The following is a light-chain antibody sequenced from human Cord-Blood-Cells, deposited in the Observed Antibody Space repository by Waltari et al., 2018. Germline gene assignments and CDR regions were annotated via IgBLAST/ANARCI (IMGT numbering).Light chain of an antibody. CDR3: CSYVGSRSVV. J-gene: IGLJ2*01. CDR1: SSDVGSYNL. Sequence: QPALTQPASVSGSPGQPITISCTGTSSDVGSYNLVPWYHQHPGKAPKLMTYAGSKRPSGVSNRFSGSKSGNTASLTIAGLRAEDEADYYCCSYVGSRSVVFGGGTKLTVL. CDR2: AGS. V-gene: IGLV2-23*01.